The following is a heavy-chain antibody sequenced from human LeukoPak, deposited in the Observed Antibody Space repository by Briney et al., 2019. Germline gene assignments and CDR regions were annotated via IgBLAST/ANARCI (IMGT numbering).Heavy chain of an antibody. D-gene: IGHD6-13*01. Sequence: GASVKVSCKASGDTFTSYYMHWVRQAPGHGLEWMGIINPSGGSTSYAQKFQSRVTMTRDMSTSTVYMELSSLRSEDTAVYYCARDRSRSFDIWGQGTMVTVSS. V-gene: IGHV1-46*01. CDR3: ARDRSRSFDI. CDR1: GDTFTSYY. CDR2: INPSGGST. J-gene: IGHJ3*02.